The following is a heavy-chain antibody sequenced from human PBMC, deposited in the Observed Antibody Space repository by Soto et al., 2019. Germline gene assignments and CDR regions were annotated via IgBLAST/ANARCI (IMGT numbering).Heavy chain of an antibody. D-gene: IGHD5-12*01. CDR2: IYYSGST. J-gene: IGHJ3*02. V-gene: IGHV4-59*01. CDR1: GGSISSYY. CDR3: ARLTSGDDSPRAFDI. Sequence: QVQLQESGPVLVKPSETLSLTCTVSGGSISSYYWSWIRRPPGKGLEWIGYIYYSGSTNYNPSLKSRVTISVDTSKNQFSLKLSSVTAADTAVYYCARLTSGDDSPRAFDIWGQGTMVTVSS.